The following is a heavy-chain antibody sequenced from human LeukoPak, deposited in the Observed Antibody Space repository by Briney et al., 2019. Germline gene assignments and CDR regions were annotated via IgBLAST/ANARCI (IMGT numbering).Heavy chain of an antibody. V-gene: IGHV3-53*01. J-gene: IGHJ4*02. CDR2: IYSDDTT. Sequence: GGSLRLSCAVSGFTVSGNYMSWIRQAPGKGLEWVSLIYSDDTTLYADSVKGRFTISRDISKNTLYLQMSSLRAEDTAVYYCARIGASSWYEDYWGQGTLVTVSS. CDR3: ARIGASSWYEDY. D-gene: IGHD6-13*01. CDR1: GFTVSGNY.